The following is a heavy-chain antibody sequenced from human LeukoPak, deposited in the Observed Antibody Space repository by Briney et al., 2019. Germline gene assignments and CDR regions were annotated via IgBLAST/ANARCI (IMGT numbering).Heavy chain of an antibody. Sequence: SGPTLVNPTQTLTLTCTFSGFSLSTSGVGVGWIRQPPGKALEWLALIYWNNDKRYSPSLNSRLTITKDTSKNQVVLTMTNMDPVDTATYYCVRRAGSIWFDPWGQGTLVTVSS. CDR1: GFSLSTSGVG. CDR2: IYWNNDK. J-gene: IGHJ5*02. CDR3: VRRAGSIWFDP. V-gene: IGHV2-5*01.